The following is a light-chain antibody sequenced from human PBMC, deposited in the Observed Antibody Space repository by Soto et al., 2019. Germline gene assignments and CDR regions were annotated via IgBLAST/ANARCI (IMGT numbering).Light chain of an antibody. V-gene: IGLV1-40*01. CDR3: QSYDGSLSGSRV. Sequence: QSVLTQPPSVSGAPGQRVTISCAGGSSNIGAYDVHWYQQLPGTAPKLLIYGNTNRPSGVPDRFSGSKSGTSASLAITGLQAEDEADYYCQSYDGSLSGSRVFGTGTKLTVL. CDR2: GNT. CDR1: SSNIGAYD. J-gene: IGLJ1*01.